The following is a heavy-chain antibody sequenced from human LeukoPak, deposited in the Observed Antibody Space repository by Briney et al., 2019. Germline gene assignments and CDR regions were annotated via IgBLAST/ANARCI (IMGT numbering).Heavy chain of an antibody. J-gene: IGHJ3*02. V-gene: IGHV3-23*01. Sequence: GGSLRLSCAASGFTFSIYDMSWIRQAPGKGLEWVSEISGSDESTKYVDSVKGRFTISRDNSKNTLYLLLNSLRVDDTAVYYCANRRLARGAFDIWGQGTMVTVSS. CDR3: ANRRLARGAFDI. CDR1: GFTFSIYD. CDR2: ISGSDEST. D-gene: IGHD3-9*01.